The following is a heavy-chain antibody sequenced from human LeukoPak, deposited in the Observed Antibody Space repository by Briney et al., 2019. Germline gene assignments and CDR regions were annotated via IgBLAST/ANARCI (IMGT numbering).Heavy chain of an antibody. CDR1: GYTLTELS. J-gene: IGHJ6*04. D-gene: IGHD5-18*01. CDR3: ATYHPDTAMLAGMDV. V-gene: IGHV1-24*01. CDR2: FDPEDGET. Sequence: ASVKVSCKVSGYTLTELSMHWVRQAPGKGLEWMGGFDPEDGETIYAQKFQGRATMTEDTSTDTAYMELSSLRSEDTAVYYCATYHPDTAMLAGMDVWGKGTTVTVSS.